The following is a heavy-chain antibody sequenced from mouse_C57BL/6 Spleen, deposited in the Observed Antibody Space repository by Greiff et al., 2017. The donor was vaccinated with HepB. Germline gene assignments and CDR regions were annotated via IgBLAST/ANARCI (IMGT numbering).Heavy chain of an antibody. CDR3: ARRGRDYYGKDYAMDY. V-gene: IGHV1-72*01. CDR1: GYTFTSYW. D-gene: IGHD1-1*01. Sequence: QVQLKQSGAELVKPGASVKLSCKASGYTFTSYWMHWVKQRPGRGLEWIGRIDPNSGGTKYNEKFKSKATLTVDKPASTAYMQLSSLTSEDAAVYYCARRGRDYYGKDYAMDYWGQGTSVTVSS. CDR2: IDPNSGGT. J-gene: IGHJ4*01.